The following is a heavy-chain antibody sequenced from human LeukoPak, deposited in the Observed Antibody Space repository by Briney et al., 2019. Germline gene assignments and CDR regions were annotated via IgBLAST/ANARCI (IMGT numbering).Heavy chain of an antibody. CDR3: AILSYYDSSGYLRFDP. D-gene: IGHD3-22*01. CDR2: IYYSGST. Sequence: SETLSLTCTVSGASISSSSYYWGWIRQPPGKGLEWILIIYYSGSTYYNPSLKSRVTISADTSKIQFSLMLSYVTAADTAVYYCAILSYYDSSGYLRFDPWGPGTLVTVSS. J-gene: IGHJ5*02. CDR1: GASISSSSYY. V-gene: IGHV4-39*01.